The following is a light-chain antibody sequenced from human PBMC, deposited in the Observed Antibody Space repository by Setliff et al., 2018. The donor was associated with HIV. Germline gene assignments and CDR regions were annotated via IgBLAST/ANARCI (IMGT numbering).Light chain of an antibody. V-gene: IGLV2-14*03. CDR2: SVT. J-gene: IGLJ1*01. CDR3: ASHRDTNTLEV. Sequence: QSALAQPASVSGSPGQSITISCSGTNSDIGSHDYVSWYQQHPGKAPKLIIFSVTYRPSGVSDRFSCSKSGNTASLTISGLQPEDEADYYCASHRDTNTLEVFGTGTKVTVL. CDR1: NSDIGSHDY.